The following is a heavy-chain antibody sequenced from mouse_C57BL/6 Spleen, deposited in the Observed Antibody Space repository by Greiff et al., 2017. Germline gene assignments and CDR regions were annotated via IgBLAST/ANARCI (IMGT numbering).Heavy chain of an antibody. CDR3: ARPGYYNEFAY. J-gene: IGHJ3*01. V-gene: IGHV5-17*01. Sequence: EVQRVESGGGLVKPGGSLKLSCAASGFTFSDYGMHWVRQAPEKGLEWVAYISSGSSTINYADTVKGRFTISRDNAKNTLFLQMTSLRSEDTAMYYCARPGYYNEFAYGGQGTLVTVSA. CDR1: GFTFSDYG. CDR2: ISSGSSTI. D-gene: IGHD2-3*01.